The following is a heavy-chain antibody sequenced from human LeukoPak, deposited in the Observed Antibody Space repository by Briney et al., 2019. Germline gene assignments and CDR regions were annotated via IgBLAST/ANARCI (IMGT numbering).Heavy chain of an antibody. V-gene: IGHV3-23*01. D-gene: IGHD3-22*01. CDR3: AKGSYYYDSADYFDY. CDR2: LSGCGGNT. J-gene: IGHJ4*02. CDR1: GFTFSSYA. Sequence: PSGGSLRLSCAASGFTFSSYAMSWIRQAPGKGLESVSTLSGCGGNTYYADSVKGRVTISRDNSKNTLYLQMNSLRAEDTAVYHCAKGSYYYDSADYFDYWGQGTLVTVSS.